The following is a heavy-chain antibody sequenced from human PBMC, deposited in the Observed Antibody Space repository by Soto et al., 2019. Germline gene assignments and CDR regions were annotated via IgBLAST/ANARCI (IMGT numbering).Heavy chain of an antibody. J-gene: IGHJ3*02. CDR3: AQALVFTGGDGFDI. D-gene: IGHD1-1*01. CDR1: GGSITTGGRY. Sequence: QVRLQEWGPGLVKPSQTLSHKCSVSGGSITTGGRYWSWILQLPGKGLEWIGDIYYSGNTYYNASLKSRVTISVEAAKNQFSLKLSSVTAADTAVYYCAQALVFTGGDGFDIWGQGRLVTVSS. CDR2: IYYSGNT. V-gene: IGHV4-31*02.